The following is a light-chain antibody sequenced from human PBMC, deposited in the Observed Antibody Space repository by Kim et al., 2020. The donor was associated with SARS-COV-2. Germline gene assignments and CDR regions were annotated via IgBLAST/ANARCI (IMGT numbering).Light chain of an antibody. V-gene: IGLV2-14*01. CDR1: NTDIGGYNY. CDR2: EVT. CDR3: ASYSSSNTYIL. Sequence: QSALTQPASVFGSPGQSITISCTGTNTDIGGYNYVAWYQQRPGEAPKLIIYEVTSRPSGISDRFYGSKSANTASLTVSGLQPEDVALYYCASYSSSNTYILFGAGTQLTVL. J-gene: IGLJ3*02.